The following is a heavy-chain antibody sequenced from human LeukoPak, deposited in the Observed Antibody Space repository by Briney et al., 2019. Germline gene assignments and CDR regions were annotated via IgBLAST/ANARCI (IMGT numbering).Heavy chain of an antibody. D-gene: IGHD4-23*01. CDR2: ISYDGSNK. CDR3: ARGRPHGNDY. V-gene: IGHV3-30*03. Sequence: GRSLRLSCAASGFTFSSYGMHWVRQAPGKGLEWVAVISYDGSNKYYADSVKGRFTVSRDNSKNTLYLQMNSLRAEDTAVYYCARGRPHGNDYWGQGTLVTVSS. CDR1: GFTFSSYG. J-gene: IGHJ4*02.